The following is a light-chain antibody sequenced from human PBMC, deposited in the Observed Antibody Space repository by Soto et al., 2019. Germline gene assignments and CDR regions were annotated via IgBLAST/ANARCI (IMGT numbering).Light chain of an antibody. CDR1: QSVSSSY. J-gene: IGKJ1*01. CDR2: GAS. V-gene: IGKV3-20*01. Sequence: EIVLTQSPGTLSLSSGERATLSCRASQSVSSSYLAWYQQKPGQAPRLLIYGASSRATGIPDRFSGSGSGTDFTLTISRLEPEDFAVYYCQQYGSSPWTFGQGTKVEFK. CDR3: QQYGSSPWT.